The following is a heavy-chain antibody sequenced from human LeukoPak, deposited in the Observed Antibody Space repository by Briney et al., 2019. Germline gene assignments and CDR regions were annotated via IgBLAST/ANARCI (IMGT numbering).Heavy chain of an antibody. V-gene: IGHV3-30*18. D-gene: IGHD6-13*01. CDR3: AKSSGIAAAGTVYYYYYGMDV. J-gene: IGHJ6*02. CDR2: ISYDGSNK. CDR1: GFTFSSYG. Sequence: PGGSLRLSCVVSGFTFSSYGMHWVRQAPGKGLEWVAVISYDGSNKYYADSVKGRFTISRDNSKNTLYLQMNSLRAEDTAVYYCAKSSGIAAAGTVYYYYYGMDVWGQGTTVTVSS.